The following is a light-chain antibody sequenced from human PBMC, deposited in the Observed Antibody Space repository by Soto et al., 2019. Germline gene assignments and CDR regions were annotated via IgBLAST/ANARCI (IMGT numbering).Light chain of an antibody. J-gene: IGKJ4*01. V-gene: IGKV4-1*01. CDR2: WAS. CDR3: QQYYSPPLT. CDR1: QSVLYSSNNKSY. Sequence: DIVMTQSPDSLAVSLGESATINCKSTQSVLYSSNNKSYLAWYQKKPGQPPKLLIYWASTRESGVPDRFSGSGSGTDFTLTISSLQAEDVAVYYCQQYYSPPLTFGGGTKVEIK.